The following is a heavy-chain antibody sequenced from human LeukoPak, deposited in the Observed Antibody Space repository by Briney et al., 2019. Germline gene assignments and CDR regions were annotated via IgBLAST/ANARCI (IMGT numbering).Heavy chain of an antibody. Sequence: PSETLSLTCTVPGGSISRYYWSWIRQPPGKGLEWFGYVYDSGTTNYNPSLKSRVTISVDTSKNQFSLKLSSVTAADTAVYYCARVSWFPGTSYYYMDVWGKGTTVTVSS. J-gene: IGHJ6*03. V-gene: IGHV4-59*01. CDR3: ARVSWFPGTSYYYMDV. CDR1: GGSISRYY. D-gene: IGHD1-1*01. CDR2: VYDSGTT.